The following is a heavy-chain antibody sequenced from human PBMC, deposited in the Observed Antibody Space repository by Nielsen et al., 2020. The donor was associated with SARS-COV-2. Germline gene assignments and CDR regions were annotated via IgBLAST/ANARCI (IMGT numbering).Heavy chain of an antibody. CDR2: IYHTGIP. CDR3: ARRNYYGSGDQDWYFDL. J-gene: IGHJ2*01. D-gene: IGHD3-10*01. Sequence: SETLSLTCTVSGGSMSGATHYWAWIRQSPMKGLEWIGSIYHTGIPYYNPSFSSRVTISADTSKNQFSLKLHSVTAADTAVYFCARRNYYGSGDQDWYFDLWGCGTLVTVSS. V-gene: IGHV4-39*01. CDR1: GGSMSGATHY.